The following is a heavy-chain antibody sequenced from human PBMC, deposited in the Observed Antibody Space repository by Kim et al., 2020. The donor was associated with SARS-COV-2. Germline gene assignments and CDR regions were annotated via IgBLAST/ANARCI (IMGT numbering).Heavy chain of an antibody. Sequence: SETLSLTCAVSGGSLSDYHWYWIRQPPGKGLEWIGEFSETGRTSYSPSVRGRVTISIDASKNHVFLTLTSLTAADTAVYYCGRGEDFTWPIGTYWGQGTLVTVSS. CDR1: GGSLSDYH. D-gene: IGHD2-15*01. V-gene: IGHV4-34*01. J-gene: IGHJ4*02. CDR2: FSETGRT. CDR3: GRGEDFTWPIGTY.